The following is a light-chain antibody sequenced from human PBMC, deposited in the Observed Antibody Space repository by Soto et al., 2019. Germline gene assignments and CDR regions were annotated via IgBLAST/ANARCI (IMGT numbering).Light chain of an antibody. CDR2: AAS. CDR3: QQSYSSIT. J-gene: IGKJ5*01. CDR1: QGISSF. Sequence: IQLTQSPSSLSASVGDSFTITCRASQGISSFLAWYQQKPGKAPKLLIYAASTLQSGVPSRYSGSGSGTEFTLTISNLQPDDFATYYCQQSYSSITFGQGTRLEIK. V-gene: IGKV1-9*01.